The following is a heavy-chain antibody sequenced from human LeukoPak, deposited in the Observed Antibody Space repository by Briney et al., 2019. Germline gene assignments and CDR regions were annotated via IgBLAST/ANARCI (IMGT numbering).Heavy chain of an antibody. Sequence: GSLRLSCATSGFSFSSFWMSWVRQPPGKGLEWIGEINHSGSTNYNPSLKSRVTISVDTSKNQFSLKLSSVTAADTAVYYCRAQSRLANGHNWFDPWGQGTLVTVSS. CDR1: GFSFSSFW. D-gene: IGHD6-19*01. CDR3: RAQSRLANGHNWFDP. V-gene: IGHV4-34*08. J-gene: IGHJ5*02. CDR2: INHSGST.